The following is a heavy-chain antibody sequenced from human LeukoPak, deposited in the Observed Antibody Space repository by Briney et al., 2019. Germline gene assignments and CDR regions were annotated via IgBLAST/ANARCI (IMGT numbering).Heavy chain of an antibody. CDR2: INPNSGGT. CDR3: ARDTPSLVRAIKSYYMDV. V-gene: IGHV1-2*02. CDR1: GYTFTGYY. D-gene: IGHD3-10*01. Sequence: EASVKVSCKASGYTFTGYYMHWVRQAPGQGLEWMGWINPNSGGTNYAQKFQGRVTMTRDTSISTAYMELSRLRSDDTAVYYCARDTPSLVRAIKSYYMDVWGKGTTVIVSS. J-gene: IGHJ6*03.